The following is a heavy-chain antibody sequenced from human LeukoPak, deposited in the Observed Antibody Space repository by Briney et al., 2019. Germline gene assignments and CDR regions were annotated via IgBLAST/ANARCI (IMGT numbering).Heavy chain of an antibody. D-gene: IGHD2-2*01. CDR3: ARQCGSSICPFDY. CDR2: MNPNSGHT. V-gene: IGHV1-8*03. J-gene: IGHJ4*02. CDR1: GYTFTSYD. Sequence: RASVKVSCKASGYTFTSYDINWVRQAPGQGLEWMGWMNPNSGHTGYAQKFQGRVTITRNTSISTAYMELSSLRSDDTAVYYCARQCGSSICPFDYWGQGTLVTVSS.